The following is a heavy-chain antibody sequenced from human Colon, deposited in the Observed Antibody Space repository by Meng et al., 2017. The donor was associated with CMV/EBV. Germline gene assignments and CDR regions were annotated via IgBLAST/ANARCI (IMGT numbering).Heavy chain of an antibody. D-gene: IGHD5-18*01. J-gene: IGHJ4*02. V-gene: IGHV3-23*01. Sequence: GESLKISCAASGFTFSSFAMTWVRQAPGKGLEWVSTIDSSDRTYYADSVKGRFTISRDNSMNTLHLQMNSLRAEDTAVYYCAKSLVDTAMDLDEWSQETLVTVS. CDR2: IDSSDRT. CDR3: AKSLVDTAMDLDE. CDR1: GFTFSSFA.